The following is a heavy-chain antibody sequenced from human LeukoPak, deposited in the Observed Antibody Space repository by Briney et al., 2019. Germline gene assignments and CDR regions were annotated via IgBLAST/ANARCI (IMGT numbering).Heavy chain of an antibody. D-gene: IGHD1-26*01. J-gene: IGHJ4*02. V-gene: IGHV4-30-4*01. Sequence: SQTLSLTCTVSGGSISSGDYYWSWIRQPPGKGLEWIGYIYYSGSTYYNPSLKSRVTISVDTSKNQFSLKLSSVTAADTAVHYCAREGATTYIDYWGQGTLVTVSS. CDR1: GGSISSGDYY. CDR2: IYYSGST. CDR3: AREGATTYIDY.